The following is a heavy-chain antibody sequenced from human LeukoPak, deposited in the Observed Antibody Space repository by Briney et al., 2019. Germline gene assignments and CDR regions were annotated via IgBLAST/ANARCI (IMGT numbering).Heavy chain of an antibody. CDR2: ISSSSYI. CDR1: GFTFSDYS. J-gene: IGHJ4*02. Sequence: PGGSLRLSCAASGFTFSDYSMNWVRQAPGKGLEWVSSISSSSYIYYADSVKGRFTISRDNARNSLYLQVNSLRAEDTAVYYCARGGRSTYFDWSPDYWGQGTLVTVSS. CDR3: ARGGRSTYFDWSPDY. D-gene: IGHD3-9*01. V-gene: IGHV3-21*01.